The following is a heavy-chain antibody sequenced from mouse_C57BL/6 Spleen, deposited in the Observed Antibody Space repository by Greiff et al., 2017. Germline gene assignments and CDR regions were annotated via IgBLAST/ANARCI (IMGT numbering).Heavy chain of an antibody. CDR3: AGPPFYKGYFDV. Sequence: EVHVVESGGDLVKPGGSLKLSCAASGFTFSSYGMSWVRQTPDKRLEWIGTISSGGSYTYYPDSVKGRFTISRDNAKNTLYLQMSSLKSEDTAMYYCAGPPFYKGYFDVWGTGTTVTVSS. D-gene: IGHD1-3*01. J-gene: IGHJ1*03. V-gene: IGHV5-6*01. CDR1: GFTFSSYG. CDR2: ISSGGSYT.